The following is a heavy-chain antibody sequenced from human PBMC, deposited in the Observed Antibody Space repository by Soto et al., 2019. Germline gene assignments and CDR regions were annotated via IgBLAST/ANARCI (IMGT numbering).Heavy chain of an antibody. Sequence: SQTLSLTCAISGDSVSSNNAAWNWIRQSPSRGLEWLGRTYYRSKWYNDYAVSVKSRITINPDTSKNQFSLQLNSVTPEDTAVYYCARDNKEYYYGSGSYDHYGMDVWGQGTTVTVSS. CDR2: TYYRSKWYN. CDR3: ARDNKEYYYGSGSYDHYGMDV. V-gene: IGHV6-1*01. J-gene: IGHJ6*02. D-gene: IGHD3-10*01. CDR1: GDSVSSNNAA.